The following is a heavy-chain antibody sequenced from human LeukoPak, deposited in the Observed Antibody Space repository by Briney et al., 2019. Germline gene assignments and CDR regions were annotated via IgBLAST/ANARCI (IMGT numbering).Heavy chain of an antibody. CDR2: IRYDGDTK. CDR1: GFTFSSYA. V-gene: IGHV3-30*02. J-gene: IGHJ5*02. CDR3: TRTNWNPGYFDT. D-gene: IGHD1-20*01. Sequence: GGSLRLSCAASGFTFSSYAMHWVRQAPGKGLEWVAFIRYDGDTKYYADSVKGRFTISRDNSKNTLYLQMNSLRPEDTAVYYCTRTNWNPGYFDTWGQGTLVTVSS.